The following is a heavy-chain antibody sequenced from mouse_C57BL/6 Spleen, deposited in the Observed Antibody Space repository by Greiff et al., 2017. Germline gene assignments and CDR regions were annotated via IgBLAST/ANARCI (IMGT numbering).Heavy chain of an antibody. CDR2: ISDGGSYT. Sequence: EVKLVESGGGLVKPGGSLKLSCAASGFTFSSYALSWVRQTPEKRLEWVATISDGGSYTYYPDNVKGRFTISRDNAKNNLYLQMSHLKSEDTAMYYCAREGNYGSSYLFAYWGQGTLVTVSA. CDR1: GFTFSSYA. D-gene: IGHD1-1*01. CDR3: AREGNYGSSYLFAY. V-gene: IGHV5-4*01. J-gene: IGHJ3*01.